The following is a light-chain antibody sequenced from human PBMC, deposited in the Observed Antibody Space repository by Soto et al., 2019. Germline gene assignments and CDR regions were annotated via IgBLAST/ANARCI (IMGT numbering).Light chain of an antibody. CDR2: DVN. J-gene: IGLJ2*01. CDR3: TSWTTSTTMI. CDR1: SSDIGAYNF. Sequence: QSVLTQPPSVSDSPGQSITISCTGTSSDIGAYNFVSWYQQHPGKAPKLMLYDVNIRPAGVSNRFSGSKSGNTASLTISGLQAEDEADYYCTSWTTSTTMIFGGGTKVTAL. V-gene: IGLV2-14*03.